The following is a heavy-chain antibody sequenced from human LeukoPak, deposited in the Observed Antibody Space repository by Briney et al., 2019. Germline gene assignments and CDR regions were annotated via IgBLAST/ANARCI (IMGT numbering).Heavy chain of an antibody. J-gene: IGHJ5*02. CDR1: GGSFSGYY. D-gene: IGHD3-16*01. V-gene: IGHV4-34*01. CDR2: INHSGST. Sequence: PSETLSLTCAVYGGSFSGYYWSWIRQPPGKGLEWIGEINHSGSTNYNPSLKSRVTISVDTSKNQFSLKLSSVTAADTAVYYCARGPWGYPLLGWFDPWGQGTLVTVSS. CDR3: ARGPWGYPLLGWFDP.